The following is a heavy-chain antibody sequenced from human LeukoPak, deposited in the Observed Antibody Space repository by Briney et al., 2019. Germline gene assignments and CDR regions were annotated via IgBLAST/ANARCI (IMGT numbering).Heavy chain of an antibody. J-gene: IGHJ4*02. CDR3: ARGAAVAGPSPSSFDH. Sequence: GASVKVSCKASGYTFTSYYMHWVRQAPGQGLEWMGIINPSGGSASYAQKFQGRVTMTRDTSTSTVYMELSSLRSEDTAVYYCARGAAVAGPSPSSFDHWGQGTLVTVSS. CDR2: INPSGGSA. CDR1: GYTFTSYY. V-gene: IGHV1-46*01. D-gene: IGHD6-19*01.